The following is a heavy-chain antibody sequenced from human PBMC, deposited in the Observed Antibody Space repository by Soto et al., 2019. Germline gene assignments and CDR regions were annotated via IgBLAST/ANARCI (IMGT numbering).Heavy chain of an antibody. CDR3: AKGHYYDRSGAYSYVDY. CDR2: SYSGGTT. J-gene: IGHJ4*02. V-gene: IGHV3-66*02. Sequence: GGSLRLSCGASGLTVSSSYMSWVRQAPGKLVECVSISYSGGTTYYADSVKGRFTISRDNSKNTLYLQMNSLRAEDTAVYYCAKGHYYDRSGAYSYVDYWGQGTLVTVSS. CDR1: GLTVSSSY. D-gene: IGHD3-22*01.